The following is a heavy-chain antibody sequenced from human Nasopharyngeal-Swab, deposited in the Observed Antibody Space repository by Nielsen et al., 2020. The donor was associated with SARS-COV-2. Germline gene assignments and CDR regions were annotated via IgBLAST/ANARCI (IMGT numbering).Heavy chain of an antibody. J-gene: IGHJ6*02. CDR3: AADSGSYFGYYYYGMDV. V-gene: IGHV3-21*01. Sequence: GGSLRLSCAASGFTFSSYSMNWVRQAPGKGLEWVSSISSSRSYIYYADSVKGRFTISRDNAKNSLYLQMNSLRAEDTAVYYCAADSGSYFGYYYYGMDVWGQGTTVTVSS. CDR1: GFTFSSYS. CDR2: ISSSRSYI. D-gene: IGHD1-26*01.